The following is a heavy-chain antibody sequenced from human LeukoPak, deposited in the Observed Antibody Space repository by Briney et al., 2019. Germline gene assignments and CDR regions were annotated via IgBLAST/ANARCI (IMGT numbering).Heavy chain of an antibody. J-gene: IGHJ4*02. Sequence: SETLSLTCAVYGGSFSGYYWSWIRQPPGKGLEWIGETNHSGSTNYNPSLKSRVTISVDTSKNQFSLKLSSVTAADTAVYYCARWYYGSGVDYWGQGTLVTVSS. D-gene: IGHD3-10*01. CDR1: GGSFSGYY. CDR2: TNHSGST. V-gene: IGHV4-34*01. CDR3: ARWYYGSGVDY.